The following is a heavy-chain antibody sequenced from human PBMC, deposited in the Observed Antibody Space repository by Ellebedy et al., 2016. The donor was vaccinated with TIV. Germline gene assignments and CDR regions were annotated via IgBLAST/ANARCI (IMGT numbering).Heavy chain of an antibody. CDR2: ISGSGTNI. Sequence: GESLKISCAASGFTFSDYYMSWSRQAPGKGLEWVAYISGSGTNIYYADSVQGRFTISRDNAKNSLNLQMDSLRAEDTAVYFCARDAGYNYGYLDYWGQGTLVTVSS. D-gene: IGHD5-18*01. CDR1: GFTFSDYY. J-gene: IGHJ4*02. CDR3: ARDAGYNYGYLDY. V-gene: IGHV3-11*04.